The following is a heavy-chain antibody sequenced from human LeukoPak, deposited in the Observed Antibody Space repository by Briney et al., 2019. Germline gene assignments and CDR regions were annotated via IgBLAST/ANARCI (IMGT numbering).Heavy chain of an antibody. J-gene: IGHJ5*02. CDR1: GGTFSSYA. CDR3: ARVPITMVRGVIIEGPDWFDP. D-gene: IGHD3-10*01. CDR2: IIPIFGTA. V-gene: IGHV1-69*13. Sequence: SVKVSCKASGGTFSSYAISWVRQAPGQGLEWMGGIIPIFGTANYAQKFQGRVTITADESTSTAYMELSSLRSEDTAVYYCARVPITMVRGVIIEGPDWFDPWGQGTLVTVSS.